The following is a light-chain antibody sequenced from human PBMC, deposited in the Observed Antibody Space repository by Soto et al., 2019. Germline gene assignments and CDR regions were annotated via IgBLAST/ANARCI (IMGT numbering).Light chain of an antibody. CDR2: LNSDGSH. Sequence: QPVLTQSPSASASLGASVKLTCTLSSGHNTYAIAWHQQQPEKGPRYLMKLNSDGSHSKGDGIPDRFSGSSSGAERYLSISSLQSEDEAEYYCQTWGTGIHVVFGGGTKLTVL. V-gene: IGLV4-69*01. CDR1: SGHNTYA. J-gene: IGLJ2*01. CDR3: QTWGTGIHVV.